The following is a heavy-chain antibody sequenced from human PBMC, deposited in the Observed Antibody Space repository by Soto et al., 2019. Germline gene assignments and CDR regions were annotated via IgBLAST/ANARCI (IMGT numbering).Heavy chain of an antibody. Sequence: GASVKVSCKASGGTFSSYAISWVRQAPGQGLEWMGGIIPIFGTANYAQKFQGRVTITADESTSTAYMELSSLRSEDTAVYYCARDHRYYYDSSGYSPFDYWGQGTLVTVSS. J-gene: IGHJ4*02. CDR2: IIPIFGTA. D-gene: IGHD3-22*01. CDR1: GGTFSSYA. V-gene: IGHV1-69*13. CDR3: ARDHRYYYDSSGYSPFDY.